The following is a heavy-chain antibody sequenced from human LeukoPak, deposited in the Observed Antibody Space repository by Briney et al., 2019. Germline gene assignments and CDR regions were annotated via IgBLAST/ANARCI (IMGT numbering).Heavy chain of an antibody. D-gene: IGHD3-3*01. CDR1: GFTFSSYG. Sequence: GGSLRLSCAASGFTFSSYGMHWVRQAPGKGLEWVAFIRYEGSNKYYADSVKGRFTISRDNSKNTLYLQMNSLRAEDTAVYYCAKDRKVTIFGVVTPNWFDPWGQGTLVTVSS. CDR3: AKDRKVTIFGVVTPNWFDP. CDR2: IRYEGSNK. J-gene: IGHJ5*02. V-gene: IGHV3-30*02.